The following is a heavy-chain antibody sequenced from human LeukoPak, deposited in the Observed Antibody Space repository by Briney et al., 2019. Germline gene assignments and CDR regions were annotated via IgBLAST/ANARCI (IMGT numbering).Heavy chain of an antibody. CDR1: GFTFSSYS. Sequence: GGSLRLSCAASGFTFSSYSMSWVRQAPGKGLEWVSAISGSGGSTYYADSVKGRFTISRDNSKNTLYLQMNSLRAEDTAAYYCAKALGSHYYGSGSYPTPSFDYWGQGTLVTVSS. V-gene: IGHV3-23*01. D-gene: IGHD3-10*01. CDR3: AKALGSHYYGSGSYPTPSFDY. J-gene: IGHJ4*02. CDR2: ISGSGGST.